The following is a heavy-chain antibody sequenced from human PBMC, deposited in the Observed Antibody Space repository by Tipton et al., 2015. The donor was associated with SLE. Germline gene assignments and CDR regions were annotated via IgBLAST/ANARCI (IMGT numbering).Heavy chain of an antibody. D-gene: IGHD3-22*01. CDR2: MYYSGST. J-gene: IGHJ3*02. Sequence: TLSLTCTVSGGSFSSSYWGWIRQPPAKGLEWIGTMYYSGSTYYNPALKSRVAISVDTSKNQFSLKLSSVTAADTAVYYCARNTYYYDSSGPGRDAFDIWGQGTMVTVSS. CDR1: GGSFSSSY. V-gene: IGHV4-39*01. CDR3: ARNTYYYDSSGPGRDAFDI.